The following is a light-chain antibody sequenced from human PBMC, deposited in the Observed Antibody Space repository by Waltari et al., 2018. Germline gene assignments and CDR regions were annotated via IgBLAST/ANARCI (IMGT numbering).Light chain of an antibody. CDR3: QRYDNLPMFA. J-gene: IGKJ3*01. CDR1: QSITNY. V-gene: IGKV1-33*01. CDR2: DAS. Sequence: DIQLTQSPSSLYASVGDRVTLSCLASQSITNYLNWYQQRPGKAPKLLIHDASKLETGVPSRFSGSQSGTVFTLTISSLQPEDVATYFCQRYDNLPMFAFGPGTKVDL.